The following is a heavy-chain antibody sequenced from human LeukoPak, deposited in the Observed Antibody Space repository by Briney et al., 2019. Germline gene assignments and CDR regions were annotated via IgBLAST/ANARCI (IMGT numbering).Heavy chain of an antibody. CDR2: ISGSGGST. CDR1: GFSFSGYA. J-gene: IGHJ6*03. V-gene: IGHV3-23*01. CDR3: ARVDRATLTVYYYYMDV. D-gene: IGHD5-18*01. Sequence: GGSLRLSFTASGFSFSGYAMTWVRQAPGKGLEWVSTISGSGGSTYYADSVKGRFTISRDNAKNSLYLQMNTLRADDTAEYYCARVDRATLTVYYYYMDVWGKGTTVTVSS.